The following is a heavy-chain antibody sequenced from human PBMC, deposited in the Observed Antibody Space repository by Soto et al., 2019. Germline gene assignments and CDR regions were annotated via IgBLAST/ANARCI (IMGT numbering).Heavy chain of an antibody. CDR3: ARGAYDSSGYYPDLDAFDI. V-gene: IGHV1-18*01. CDR1: GYTFTSYC. J-gene: IGHJ3*02. CDR2: ISAYNGNT. Sequence: GASVKVSCKASGYTFTSYCISWVRQAPGQGLEWMGWISAYNGNTNYAQKLQGRVTMTTDTSTSTAYMELRSLRSDDTAVYYCARGAYDSSGYYPDLDAFDIWGQGTMVTVSS. D-gene: IGHD3-22*01.